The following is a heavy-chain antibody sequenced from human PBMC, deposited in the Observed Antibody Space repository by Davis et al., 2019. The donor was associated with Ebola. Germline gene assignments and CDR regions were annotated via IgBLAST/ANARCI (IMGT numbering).Heavy chain of an antibody. CDR3: ARRGFRNYDSSGYYLYFDY. J-gene: IGHJ4*02. D-gene: IGHD3-22*01. V-gene: IGHV5-10-1*01. CDR2: IDPSDSYT. CDR1: GYSFTSYW. Sequence: GASLKISCKGSGYSFTSYWISWVRQMPGKGLELMGRIDPSDSYTNYSPSFQGHVTISADKSISTAYLQWSSLKASDTAMYYCARRGFRNYDSSGYYLYFDYWGQGTLVTVSS.